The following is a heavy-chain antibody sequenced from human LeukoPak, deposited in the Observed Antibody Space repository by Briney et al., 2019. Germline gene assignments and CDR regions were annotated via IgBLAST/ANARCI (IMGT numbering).Heavy chain of an antibody. D-gene: IGHD3-10*01. CDR2: IYYSGST. CDR1: GGSISSSSYY. V-gene: IGHV4-61*05. CDR3: ARVFGSGRGFDP. Sequence: PSETLSLTCTVSGGSISSSSYYWGWIRQPPGKGLEWIGYIYYSGSTNYNPSLKSRVTISVDTSKNQFSLKLSSVTAADTAVYYCARVFGSGRGFDPWGQGTLVTVSS. J-gene: IGHJ5*02.